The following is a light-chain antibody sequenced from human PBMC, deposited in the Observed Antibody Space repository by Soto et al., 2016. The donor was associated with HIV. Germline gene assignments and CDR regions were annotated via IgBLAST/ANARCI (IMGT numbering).Light chain of an antibody. CDR2: QTL. CDR3: MQATHWPLT. V-gene: IGKV2-30*01. Sequence: EVVLTQSPLSLSVTPGHPASISCKASQSLVYSDGNTYFNWFLQRPGQSPRRLFYQTLKRDSGVPDTFNASGSDTYFTLTISRFQAEDIGVYYCMQATHWPLTFGPGTKVDLK. CDR1: QSLVYSDGNTY. J-gene: IGKJ3*01.